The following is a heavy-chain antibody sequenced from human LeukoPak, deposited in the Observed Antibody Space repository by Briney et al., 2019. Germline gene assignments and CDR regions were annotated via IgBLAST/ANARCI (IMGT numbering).Heavy chain of an antibody. J-gene: IGHJ6*02. D-gene: IGHD2-2*01. CDR2: ISAYNGNT. Sequence: GASVKVSCKASGYTFTSYGISWVRQAPGQGLEWMGGISAYNGNTNYAQKLPGRVTMTTDTSTSTAYMELRSLRSDDTAVYYCARDFVVPAAMGYYGMDVWGQGTTVTVSS. V-gene: IGHV1-18*01. CDR3: ARDFVVPAAMGYYGMDV. CDR1: GYTFTSYG.